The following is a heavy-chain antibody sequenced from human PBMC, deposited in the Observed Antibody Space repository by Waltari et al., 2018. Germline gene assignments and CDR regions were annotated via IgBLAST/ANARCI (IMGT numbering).Heavy chain of an antibody. V-gene: IGHV4-61*02. D-gene: IGHD6-25*01. CDR1: DGSINSETYY. CDR3: ARGDERLARYHFDD. Sequence: QVLLQESGPGLVKPSQTLSLTCTVSDGSINSETYYWSWIRQPAGKGLEWIGRIYSGGDARYSPSLERRVAISVDRSKNQFSLTIFSVNAADAAVYYCARGDERLARYHFDDWGQGTQVIVSS. J-gene: IGHJ4*02. CDR2: IYSGGDA.